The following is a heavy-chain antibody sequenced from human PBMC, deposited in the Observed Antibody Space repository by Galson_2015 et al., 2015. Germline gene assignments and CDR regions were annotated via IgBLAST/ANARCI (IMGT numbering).Heavy chain of an antibody. CDR3: ARVHIVVVTAIRGSLDY. CDR2: ISYDGSNK. J-gene: IGHJ4*02. Sequence: SLRLSCAASGFTFSGYAMHWVRQAPGKGLEWVAVISYDGSNKYYADSVKGRFTISRDNSKNTLYLQMNSLRAEDTAVYYCARVHIVVVTAIRGSLDYWGQGTLVTVSS. V-gene: IGHV3-30-3*01. CDR1: GFTFSGYA. D-gene: IGHD2-21*02.